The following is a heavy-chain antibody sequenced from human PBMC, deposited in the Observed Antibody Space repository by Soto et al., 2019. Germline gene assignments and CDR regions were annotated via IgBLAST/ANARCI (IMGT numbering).Heavy chain of an antibody. J-gene: IGHJ6*03. D-gene: IGHD3-3*01. CDR1: GYTFTSYD. V-gene: IGHV1-8*01. CDR3: ARVYYDFWSGSSNYYMDV. Sequence: ASVKVSCKASGYTFTSYDINWVRQATGQGLEWMGWMNPNSGNTGYAQKFQGRVTMTRNTSISTAYMELSSLRSEDTAVYYCARVYYDFWSGSSNYYMDVWGQGTTVTVSS. CDR2: MNPNSGNT.